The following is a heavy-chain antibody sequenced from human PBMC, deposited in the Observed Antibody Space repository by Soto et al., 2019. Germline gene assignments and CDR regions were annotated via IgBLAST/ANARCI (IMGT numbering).Heavy chain of an antibody. D-gene: IGHD3-16*01. CDR2: ISDSDGRT. J-gene: IGHJ6*02. Sequence: EVQLLESGGGLVQPGGSLRLSCAASGFTFGTYAMAWIRQPPGKGLEWVSPISDSDGRTYHADSVKGRFTISRDNFKNTLYLQMNRLRAEDTAVYYCARIWGSTTGYYYYGMDVWGQGTTVTVSS. CDR3: ARIWGSTTGYYYYGMDV. V-gene: IGHV3-23*01. CDR1: GFTFGTYA.